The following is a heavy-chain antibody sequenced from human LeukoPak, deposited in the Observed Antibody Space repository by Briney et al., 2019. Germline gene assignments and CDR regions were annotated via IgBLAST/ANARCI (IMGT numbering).Heavy chain of an antibody. CDR1: GYSNTSGYY. Sequence: SETLSLTCIVSGYSNTSGYYWGWIRPPPGKGLEWIGSIYHSGDTYYNPSLKSRVTISVDTSKNQFSLKLDSVTAADTAVYYCAKGTSSGWYYFDYWGQGTLVTVSS. CDR3: AKGTSSGWYYFDY. D-gene: IGHD6-19*01. J-gene: IGHJ4*02. V-gene: IGHV4-38-2*02. CDR2: IYHSGDT.